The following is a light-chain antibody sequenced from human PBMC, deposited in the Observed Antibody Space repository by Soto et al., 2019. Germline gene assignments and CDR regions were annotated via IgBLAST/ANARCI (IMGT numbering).Light chain of an antibody. J-gene: IGLJ3*02. CDR2: LEGSGSY. CDR3: ETCDSNTHV. CDR1: SGHITYI. Sequence: QSVLTQASSASASLGSSVKLTCTLSSGHITYIIAWHQQQPGEAPRYLMKLEGSGSYNKGSGVPDRVSGSSSWADRYLTISHVQFEDEAYYYCETCDSNTHVFGGGTQLTVL. V-gene: IGLV4-60*02.